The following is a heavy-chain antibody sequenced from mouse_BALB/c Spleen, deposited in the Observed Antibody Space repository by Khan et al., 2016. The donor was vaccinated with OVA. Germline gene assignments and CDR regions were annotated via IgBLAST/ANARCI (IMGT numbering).Heavy chain of an antibody. Sequence: QVQLQQSGAELVRPGTSVKVSCKASGYAFTDYLIEWLKQRPGQGLEWIGVINPGSGDITYNEKFKDKATLTAEKSSSTAYMQLTSLTSDDSAVYFCSRSGYGFGAYWGPGTLVTVSA. D-gene: IGHD3-2*02. CDR1: GYAFTDYL. J-gene: IGHJ3*01. V-gene: IGHV1-54*03. CDR3: SRSGYGFGAY. CDR2: INPGSGDI.